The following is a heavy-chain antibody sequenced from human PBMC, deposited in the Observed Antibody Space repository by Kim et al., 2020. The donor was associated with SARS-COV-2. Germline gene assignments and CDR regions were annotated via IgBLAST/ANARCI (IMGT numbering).Heavy chain of an antibody. CDR2: INHSGST. Sequence: SETLSLTCAVYGGSFSGYYWSWIRQPPGKGLEWIGEINHSGSTNYNPSLKSRVTISVDTSKNQFSLKLSSVTAADTAVYYCASGEMRFDPWGQGTLVTVSS. V-gene: IGHV4-34*01. J-gene: IGHJ5*02. CDR3: ASGEMRFDP. CDR1: GGSFSGYY.